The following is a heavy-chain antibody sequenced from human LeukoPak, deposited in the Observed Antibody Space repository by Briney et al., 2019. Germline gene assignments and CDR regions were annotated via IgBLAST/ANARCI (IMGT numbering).Heavy chain of an antibody. V-gene: IGHV1-18*01. J-gene: IGHJ1*01. D-gene: IGHD5-24*01. CDR2: ISAYNGNT. CDR3: ARDLDGYNYSDEYFQH. Sequence: ASVKVSRKASGYTFTSYGISWVRQAPGQGLEWMGWISAYNGNTNYAQKLQGRVTMTTDTSTSTAYMELRSLRSDDTAVYYCARDLDGYNYSDEYFQHWGQGTLVTVSS. CDR1: GYTFTSYG.